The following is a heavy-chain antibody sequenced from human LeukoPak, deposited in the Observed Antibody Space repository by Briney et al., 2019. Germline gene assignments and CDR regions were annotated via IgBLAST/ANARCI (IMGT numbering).Heavy chain of an antibody. CDR2: IIPILGIA. D-gene: IGHD1-20*01. CDR1: GGTFSSYA. V-gene: IGHV1-69*04. J-gene: IGHJ4*02. CDR3: AREGEGGITGVAYYFDY. Sequence: SVNVSCKASGGTFSSYAISWVRQAPGQGLEWMGRIIPILGIANYAQKFQGRVTITADKSTSTAYMELSSLRSEDTAVYYCAREGEGGITGVAYYFDYWGQGTLVTVSS.